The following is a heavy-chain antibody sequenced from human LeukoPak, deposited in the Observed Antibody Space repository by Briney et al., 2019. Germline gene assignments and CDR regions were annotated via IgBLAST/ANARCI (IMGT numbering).Heavy chain of an antibody. CDR2: ISSSSSTI. V-gene: IGHV3-48*02. J-gene: IGHJ4*02. CDR1: AFIFSGHW. D-gene: IGHD2-21*02. CDR3: ARASETFVVVTAISFDY. Sequence: GGSLRLSCEGSAFIFSGHWMNWVRQAPGKGLEWVSYISSSSSTIYYADSVKGRFTISRDNAKNSLYLQMNSLRDEDTAVYYCARASETFVVVTAISFDYWGQGTLVTVSS.